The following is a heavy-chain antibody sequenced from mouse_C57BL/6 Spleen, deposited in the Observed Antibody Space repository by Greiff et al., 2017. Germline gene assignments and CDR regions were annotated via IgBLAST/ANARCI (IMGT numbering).Heavy chain of an antibody. CDR2: IYPSDSET. D-gene: IGHD4-1*01. V-gene: IGHV1-61*01. CDR1: GFTFTSYW. CDR3: ARSLGDADY. Sequence: VQLQQPGAELVRPGSSVKLSCKASGFTFTSYWMDWVKQRPGQGLEWIGNIYPSDSETHYNQKFKDKATLTVDKSSSTAYMQLSSLTSEDSAVYYCARSLGDADYWGQGTTRTVSS. J-gene: IGHJ2*01.